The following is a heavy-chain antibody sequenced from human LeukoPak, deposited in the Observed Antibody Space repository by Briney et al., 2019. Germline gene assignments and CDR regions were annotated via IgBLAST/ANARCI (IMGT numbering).Heavy chain of an antibody. D-gene: IGHD3-22*01. V-gene: IGHV3-48*03. CDR2: ISSSGSTI. CDR1: GFTFSSYE. Sequence: GGSLRLSCAASGFTFSSYEMNWVRQAPGKGLEWVSYISSSGSTIYYADSVKGRFTISRDNAKNSLYLQMNSLRAEDTAVYYCARVMGKGKTYYYDSSGYPLGPFDYWGEGTLVTVSS. J-gene: IGHJ4*02. CDR3: ARVMGKGKTYYYDSSGYPLGPFDY.